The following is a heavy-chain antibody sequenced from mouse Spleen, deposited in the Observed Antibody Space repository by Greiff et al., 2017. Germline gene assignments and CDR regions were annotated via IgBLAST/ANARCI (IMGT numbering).Heavy chain of an antibody. J-gene: IGHJ2*01. Sequence: EVQLVESGGGLVQPGGSLKLSCATSGFTFSDYYMYWVRQTPEKRLEWVAYISNGGGSTYYPDTVKGRFTISRDNAKNTLYLQMSRLKSEDTAMYYCARHDGSSGLDYWGQGTTLTVSS. V-gene: IGHV5-12*02. D-gene: IGHD3-1*01. CDR2: ISNGGGST. CDR1: GFTFSDYY. CDR3: ARHDGSSGLDY.